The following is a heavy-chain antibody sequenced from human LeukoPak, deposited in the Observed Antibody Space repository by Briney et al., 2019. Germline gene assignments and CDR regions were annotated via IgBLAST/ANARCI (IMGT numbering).Heavy chain of an antibody. J-gene: IGHJ4*02. Sequence: GGSLRLSCAASGFTFSRYTMNWVRQAPGEGLEWISYISSNSRTIYYADSVKGRFTVSRDNAKNSLFLQMSSLRAEDTAVYYCARGYDSSGYYWLNYFDYWGQGTLVTVSS. D-gene: IGHD3-22*01. CDR1: GFTFSRYT. CDR3: ARGYDSSGYYWLNYFDY. V-gene: IGHV3-48*04. CDR2: ISSNSRTI.